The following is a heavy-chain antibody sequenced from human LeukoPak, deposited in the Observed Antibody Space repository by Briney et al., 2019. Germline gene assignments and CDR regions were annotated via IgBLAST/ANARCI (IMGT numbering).Heavy chain of an antibody. CDR3: ARLRLRYFDWTNRNDY. Sequence: PSQTLSLTCCLWGRSISSGDYYWSWIRQPPGKGLEWIVYIYYSGSTYYNPSLKSRVTISVDTSKNQFSLKLSSVTAADTAVYYCARLRLRYFDWTNRNDYWGQGTLVTVSS. CDR2: IYYSGST. D-gene: IGHD3-9*01. CDR1: GRSISSGDYY. V-gene: IGHV4-30-4*08. J-gene: IGHJ4*02.